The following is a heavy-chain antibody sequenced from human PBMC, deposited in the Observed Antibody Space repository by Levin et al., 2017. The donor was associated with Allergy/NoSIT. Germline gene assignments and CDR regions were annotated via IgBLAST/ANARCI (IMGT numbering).Heavy chain of an antibody. D-gene: IGHD3-22*01. Sequence: GESLKISCKGSGYSFTSYWIGWVRQMPGKGLEWMGIIYPGDSDTRYSPSFQGQVTISADKSISTAYLQWSSLKASDTAMYYCARDPTYYYDSSGYYYPGSYWYFDLWGRGTLVTVSA. CDR2: IYPGDSDT. CDR1: GYSFTSYW. CDR3: ARDPTYYYDSSGYYYPGSYWYFDL. J-gene: IGHJ2*01. V-gene: IGHV5-51*01.